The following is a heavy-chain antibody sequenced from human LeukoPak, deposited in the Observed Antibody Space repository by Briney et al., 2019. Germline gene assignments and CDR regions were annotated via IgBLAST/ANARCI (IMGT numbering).Heavy chain of an antibody. V-gene: IGHV3-13*04. D-gene: IGHD2-15*01. CDR2: IGTAGDT. J-gene: IGHJ4*02. CDR3: AKDRGGPGAYYFDY. Sequence: GGSLRLSCAASGFTFSSYDMHWVRQGTGKGLEWVSAIGTAGDTYYPGSVKGRFTTSRENAKNSLYLQMNSLRVGDTAVYYCAKDRGGPGAYYFDYWGQGTLVTVSS. CDR1: GFTFSSYD.